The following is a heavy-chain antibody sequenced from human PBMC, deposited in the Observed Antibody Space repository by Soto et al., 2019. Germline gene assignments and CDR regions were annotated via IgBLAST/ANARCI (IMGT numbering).Heavy chain of an antibody. CDR3: ARNGSYYDFWSGYYFGGGMDV. D-gene: IGHD3-3*01. V-gene: IGHV4-34*01. CDR1: GGSFSGYY. Sequence: PSETLSLTCAAYGGSFSGYYWSWIRQPPGKGLEWIGEINHSGSTNYNPSLKSRVTISVDTSKNQFSLKLRSVTAADPAVYYCARNGSYYDFWSGYYFGGGMDVWGQGTTVTVS. J-gene: IGHJ6*02. CDR2: INHSGST.